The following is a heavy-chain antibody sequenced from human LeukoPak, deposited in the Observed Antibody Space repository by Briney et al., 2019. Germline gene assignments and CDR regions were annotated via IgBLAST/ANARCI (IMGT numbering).Heavy chain of an antibody. CDR2: IIPIFGTA. CDR1: GGTFSSYA. J-gene: IGHJ1*01. CDR3: ASGPSRCSSTSCYARLGYFQH. V-gene: IGHV1-69*13. D-gene: IGHD2-2*01. Sequence: SVKVSCKASGGTFSSYAISWVRQAPGQGLEWMGGIIPIFGTANYAQKFQGRVTVTADESTSTAYMELSSLRSEDTAVYYCASGPSRCSSTSCYARLGYFQHWGQGTLVTVSS.